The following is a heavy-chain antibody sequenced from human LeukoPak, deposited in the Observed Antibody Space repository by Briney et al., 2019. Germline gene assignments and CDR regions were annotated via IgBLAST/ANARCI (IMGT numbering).Heavy chain of an antibody. J-gene: IGHJ5*02. D-gene: IGHD4-17*01. V-gene: IGHV4-28*03. CDR1: GYSISSSNW. CDR2: IYYSGST. Sequence: SETLSLTCAVSGYSISSSNWWGWIRQPPGKGLEWIGYIYYSGSTNYNPSLKSRVTISVDTSKNQFSLKLSSVTAADTAVYYCARGRRDYGDYDWFDPWGQGTLVTVSS. CDR3: ARGRRDYGDYDWFDP.